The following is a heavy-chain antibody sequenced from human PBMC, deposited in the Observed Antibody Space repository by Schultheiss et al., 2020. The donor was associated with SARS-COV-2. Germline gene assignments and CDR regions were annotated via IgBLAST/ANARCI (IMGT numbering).Heavy chain of an antibody. CDR3: ARDPSDIVVVPAAYNWFDP. Sequence: SQTLSLTCPVSGGSISSSSYYWSWVRQPPGKGLEWIGEINHSGSTNYNPSLKSRVTISVDTSKNQFSLKLSSVTAADTAVYYCARDPSDIVVVPAAYNWFDPWGQGTLVTVSS. D-gene: IGHD2-2*01. CDR1: GGSISSSSYY. J-gene: IGHJ5*02. V-gene: IGHV4-39*07. CDR2: INHSGST.